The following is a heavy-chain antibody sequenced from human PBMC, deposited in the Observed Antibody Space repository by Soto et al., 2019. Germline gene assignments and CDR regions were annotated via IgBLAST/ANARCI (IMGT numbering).Heavy chain of an antibody. CDR2: IYHSGST. V-gene: IGHV4-30-2*01. CDR3: ASSHAGAHITAAVH. Sequence: SETLSLTCAVSGVSISRGWYSYSWIRQPPGKGLEWVGYIYHSGSTYYNPSLKSRVTISVDRSKNQFSLKLSSVTAADTAVYYCASSHAGAHITAAVHWGQGTLVTVSS. D-gene: IGHD6-13*01. CDR1: GVSISRGWYS. J-gene: IGHJ4*02.